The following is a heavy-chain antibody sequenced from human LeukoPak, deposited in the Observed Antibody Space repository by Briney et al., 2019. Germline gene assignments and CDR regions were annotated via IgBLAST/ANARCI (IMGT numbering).Heavy chain of an antibody. CDR1: GGSISSSSYY. CDR3: ARATRQYSSSWYVPLDY. V-gene: IGHV4-61*02. J-gene: IGHJ4*02. D-gene: IGHD6-13*01. CDR2: IYTSGST. Sequence: SETLSLTCTVSGGSISSSSYYWGWVRQPPGKGLEWIGRIYTSGSTNYNPSLKSRVTISVDTSKNQFSLKLGSVTAADTAVYYCARATRQYSSSWYVPLDYWGQGTLVTVSS.